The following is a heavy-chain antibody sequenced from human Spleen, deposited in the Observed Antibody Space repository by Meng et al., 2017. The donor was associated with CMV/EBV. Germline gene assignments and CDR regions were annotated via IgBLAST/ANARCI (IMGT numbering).Heavy chain of an antibody. CDR2: INHSGST. V-gene: IGHV4-34*01. J-gene: IGHJ4*02. CDR3: ARDGVYLYYYFDY. D-gene: IGHD5/OR15-5a*01. Sequence: SETLSLTCAVYGGSFSGYFWSWIRQPPGKGLEWIGEINHSGSTNYNPSLKSRVTISVDTSKNQFSLKLSSVTAADTAVYYCARDGVYLYYYFDYWGQGTLVTVSS. CDR1: GGSFSGYF.